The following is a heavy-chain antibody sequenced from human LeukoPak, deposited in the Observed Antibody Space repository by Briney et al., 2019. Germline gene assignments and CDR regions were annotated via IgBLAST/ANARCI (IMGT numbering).Heavy chain of an antibody. D-gene: IGHD2-21*02. CDR3: ARGVVTAINYFDY. Sequence: GGSLRLSCAASGFTFSDYYMSWIRQAPGKGLEWVSYISSSGSTIYYADSVKGRFTISRDNAKNSLYLQLNSLRAEDTAVYYCARGVVTAINYFDYWGQGTLVTVSS. V-gene: IGHV3-11*01. CDR2: ISSSGSTI. CDR1: GFTFSDYY. J-gene: IGHJ4*02.